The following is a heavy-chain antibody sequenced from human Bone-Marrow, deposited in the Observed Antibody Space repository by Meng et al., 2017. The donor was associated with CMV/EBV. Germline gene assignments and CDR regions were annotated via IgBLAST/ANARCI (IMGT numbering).Heavy chain of an antibody. CDR3: ARGGWDSGSHQVGTPGFDP. D-gene: IGHD1-26*01. CDR1: GGTFSSYT. CDR2: IIPILGIA. J-gene: IGHJ5*02. Sequence: SVKVSCKASGGTFSSYTISWVRQAPGQGLEWMGRIIPILGIANYAQKFQGRVTITTDESTSTAYMELSSLRSEDTAVYYCARGGWDSGSHQVGTPGFDPWGQGTLVTVSS. V-gene: IGHV1-69*16.